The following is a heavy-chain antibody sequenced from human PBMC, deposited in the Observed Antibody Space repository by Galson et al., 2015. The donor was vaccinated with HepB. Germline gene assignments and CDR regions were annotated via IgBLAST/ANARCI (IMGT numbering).Heavy chain of an antibody. V-gene: IGHV5-10-1*01. D-gene: IGHD3-22*01. CDR2: IDPSDSYT. CDR1: GYSFTSYW. Sequence: QSGAEVKKPGESLRISCKGSGYSFTSYWISWVRQMPGKGLEWMGRIDPSDSYTNYSPSFQGHVTISADKSISTAYLQWSSLKASDTAMYYCARPYYDSSGYYSFGYWGQGTLVTVSS. J-gene: IGHJ4*02. CDR3: ARPYYDSSGYYSFGY.